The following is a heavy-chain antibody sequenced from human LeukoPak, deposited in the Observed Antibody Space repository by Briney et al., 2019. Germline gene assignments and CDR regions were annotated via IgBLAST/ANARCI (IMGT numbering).Heavy chain of an antibody. V-gene: IGHV3-23*01. J-gene: IGHJ4*02. Sequence: QPGGSLRLSCAASGFTFNIYAMSWVRQAPGKGLEWVSTISDGGGTTYYADSVKGRSTISRDNSKNTLYLQVNSLRADDTAVYYCAKSIDYGDYFDYWGQGTLVTVSS. CDR1: GFTFNIYA. CDR2: ISDGGGTT. CDR3: AKSIDYGDYFDY. D-gene: IGHD4-17*01.